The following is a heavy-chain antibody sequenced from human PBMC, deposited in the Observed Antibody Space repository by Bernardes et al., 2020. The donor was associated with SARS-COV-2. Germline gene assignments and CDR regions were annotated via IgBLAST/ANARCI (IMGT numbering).Heavy chain of an antibody. CDR3: AREGRYYDFWSGYYTGSSDY. Sequence: ASVKVSCKASGYTFTSYGISWVRQAPGQGLEWMGWISAYNGNTNYAQKLQGRVTMTTDTSTSTAYMELRSLRSDDTAVYYCAREGRYYDFWSGYYTGSSDYWGQGTLVTVSS. J-gene: IGHJ4*02. V-gene: IGHV1-18*01. CDR1: GYTFTSYG. CDR2: ISAYNGNT. D-gene: IGHD3-3*01.